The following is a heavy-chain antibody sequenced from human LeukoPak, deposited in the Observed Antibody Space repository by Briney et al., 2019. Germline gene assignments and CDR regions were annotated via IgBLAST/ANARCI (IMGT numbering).Heavy chain of an antibody. CDR3: ARQGSSGYPYYFDY. CDR1: GGSISSYY. V-gene: IGHV4-59*08. CDR2: IYYSGST. Sequence: SETLSLTCTVSGGSISSYYWSWIRQPPGKGLEWIGYIYYSGSTNYNPSLKSRVTISVDTSKNQFSLKLSSVTAADTAVYYCARQGSSGYPYYFDYWGQGTLVTVSS. D-gene: IGHD3-22*01. J-gene: IGHJ4*02.